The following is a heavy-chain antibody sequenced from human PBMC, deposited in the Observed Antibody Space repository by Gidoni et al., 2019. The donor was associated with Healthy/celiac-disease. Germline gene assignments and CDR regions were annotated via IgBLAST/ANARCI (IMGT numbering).Heavy chain of an antibody. CDR2: LYTSGST. CDR3: ARDRVAEFDY. J-gene: IGHJ4*02. CDR1: GGSISSGSYY. V-gene: IGHV4-61*02. D-gene: IGHD3-10*01. Sequence: QVQLQESGPGLVKPSQTLSLTCPVSGGSISSGSYYWSWIRQPAGKGLEWIGRLYTSGSTNYNPSLKSRVTISVDTSKNQFSLKLSSVTAADTAVYYCARDRVAEFDYWGQGTLDTVSS.